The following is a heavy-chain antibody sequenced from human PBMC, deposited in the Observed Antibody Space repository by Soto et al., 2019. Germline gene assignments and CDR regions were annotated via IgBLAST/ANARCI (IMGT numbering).Heavy chain of an antibody. CDR3: ARDYYDSSGYLAFLDY. J-gene: IGHJ4*02. CDR2: ISSSSSYI. V-gene: IGHV3-21*01. CDR1: GFTCRSHS. Sequence: CGPLRLSSAASGFTCRSHSMHRVRQAPGKGLEWVSSISSSSSYIYYADSVKGRFTISRDNAKTSLYLQMNSLRAEDTAVYYCARDYYDSSGYLAFLDYWGQGTLVTVSS. D-gene: IGHD3-22*01.